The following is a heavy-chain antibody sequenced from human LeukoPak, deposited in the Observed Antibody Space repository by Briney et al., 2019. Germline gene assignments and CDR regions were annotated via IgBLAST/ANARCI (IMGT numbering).Heavy chain of an antibody. CDR2: VWSDGTNK. Sequence: GGSLRLSCAASGXTFSKYGMHWVRQAPGKGLEWMGVVWSDGTNKFYADSVKGRFSVSRDDSKDTVYLQMNSLRAEDTAVYYCARENKETVILVIEPGELDYWGQGTLVTVSS. J-gene: IGHJ4*02. CDR3: ARENKETVILVIEPGELDY. CDR1: GXTFSKYG. V-gene: IGHV3-33*01. D-gene: IGHD3-22*01.